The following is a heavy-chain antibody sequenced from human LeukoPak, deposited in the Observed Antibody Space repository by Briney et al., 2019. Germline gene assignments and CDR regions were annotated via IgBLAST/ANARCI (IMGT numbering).Heavy chain of an antibody. Sequence: ASVKVSCKASGYTFTSYAMHWVRQAPGQRLEWLGWINAGNGNTKYSQEFQGRVTITRDTSASTAYMGLRSLRSDDTAVYYCARDPRGTTVPYNWFDPWGQGTLVTVSS. CDR1: GYTFTSYA. J-gene: IGHJ5*02. CDR3: ARDPRGTTVPYNWFDP. CDR2: INAGNGNT. D-gene: IGHD4-17*01. V-gene: IGHV1-3*01.